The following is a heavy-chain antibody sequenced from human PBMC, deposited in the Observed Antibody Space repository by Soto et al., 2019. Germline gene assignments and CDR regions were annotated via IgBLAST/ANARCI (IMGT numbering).Heavy chain of an antibody. CDR2: IRSTGYGATT. V-gene: IGHV3-49*03. CDR3: TRHPKDYDFYVRDHY. J-gene: IGHJ4*02. CDR1: GFTFGEYP. D-gene: IGHD3-3*01. Sequence: PGGSLRLSCTTTGFTFGEYPMSWFRQAPGKGLEWVGFIRSTGYGATTEYAASVKGRFTISRDDSKSIVYLQMNSLKTEDTAIYYRTRHPKDYDFYVRDHYWGQGTLVTVS.